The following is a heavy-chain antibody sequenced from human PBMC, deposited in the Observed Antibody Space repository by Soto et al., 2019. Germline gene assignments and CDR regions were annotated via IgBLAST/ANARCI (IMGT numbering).Heavy chain of an antibody. J-gene: IGHJ6*03. CDR2: IIPILGIA. CDR3: ARDPAIFEDYYYMDV. CDR1: GGTFSSYT. Sequence: AASVKVSCKASGGTFSSYTISWVRQAPGQGLEWMGRIIPILGIANYAQKFQGRVTITADKSTSTAYMELSSLRSEDTAVYYCARDPAIFEDYYYMDVWGKGTTVTVSS. V-gene: IGHV1-69*04. D-gene: IGHD3-3*01.